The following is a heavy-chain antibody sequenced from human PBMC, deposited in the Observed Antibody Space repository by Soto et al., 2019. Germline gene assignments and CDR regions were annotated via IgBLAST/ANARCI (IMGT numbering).Heavy chain of an antibody. CDR1: GFTFSSYA. D-gene: IGHD2-2*01. J-gene: IGHJ6*02. Sequence: QVQLVESGGGVVQPGRSLRLSCAASGFTFSSYAMHWVRQAPGKGLEWVAVISYDGSNKYYADSVKGRFTISRDKSKNTLYLQMNSLRAEDTAVYYCARDIVVVPAAGYYYYYGMDVWGQGTTVTVSS. V-gene: IGHV3-30-3*01. CDR2: ISYDGSNK. CDR3: ARDIVVVPAAGYYYYYGMDV.